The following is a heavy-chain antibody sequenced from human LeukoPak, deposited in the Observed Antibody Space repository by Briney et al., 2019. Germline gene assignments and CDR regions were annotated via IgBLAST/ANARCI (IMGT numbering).Heavy chain of an antibody. Sequence: GGSLRLSCAASGFTFSSYTMNWVRQAPGKGLEWVSSISSSSSYIYYADSVKGRFTISRDNSKNTLYLQMNSLRAEDTAVYYCARESLDAFDIWGQGTMVTVSS. J-gene: IGHJ3*02. CDR2: ISSSSSYI. CDR3: ARESLDAFDI. V-gene: IGHV3-21*01. CDR1: GFTFSSYT.